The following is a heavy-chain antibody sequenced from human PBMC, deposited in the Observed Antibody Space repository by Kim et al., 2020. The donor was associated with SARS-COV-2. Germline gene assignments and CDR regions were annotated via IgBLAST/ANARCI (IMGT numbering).Heavy chain of an antibody. CDR1: GFTFSSYG. CDR2: ISYDGSNK. J-gene: IGHJ6*02. CDR3: AREGVVPPTSYYYYYGMDV. Sequence: GGSLRLSCAASGFTFSSYGMHWVRQAPGKGLEWVAVISYDGSNKYYADSVKGRFTISRDNSKNTLYLQMNSLRAEDTAVYYCAREGVVPPTSYYYYYGMDVWGQGTTVTVSS. V-gene: IGHV3-33*05. D-gene: IGHD3-10*02.